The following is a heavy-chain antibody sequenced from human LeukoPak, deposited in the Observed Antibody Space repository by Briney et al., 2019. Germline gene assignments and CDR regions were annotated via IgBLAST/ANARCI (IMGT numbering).Heavy chain of an antibody. J-gene: IGHJ3*02. Sequence: ASVKVSCKASGYAFTSYYMHWVRQAPGQGLEWMGMINPSGDSTSYEQKFQGRVTMTRDMSTSTVSMELSSLRSEDTAVYYCARDQTSKGDAFDIWGQGTMVTVSS. CDR2: INPSGDST. V-gene: IGHV1-46*01. CDR1: GYAFTSYY. CDR3: ARDQTSKGDAFDI.